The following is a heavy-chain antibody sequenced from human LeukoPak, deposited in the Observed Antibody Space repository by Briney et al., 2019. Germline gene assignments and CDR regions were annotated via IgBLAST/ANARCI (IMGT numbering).Heavy chain of an antibody. V-gene: IGHV3-7*03. CDR2: IKQDGSEK. J-gene: IGHJ3*02. Sequence: GSLRLSCAASGFTFSSYWMSWVRQAPGKGLEWVANIKQDGSEKYYVDSVKGRFTISRDNAKNSLYLQMNSLRVEDTAVYYCAKKASTVAGPDAYDIWGQGTRVTVSS. D-gene: IGHD6-19*01. CDR3: AKKASTVAGPDAYDI. CDR1: GFTFSSYW.